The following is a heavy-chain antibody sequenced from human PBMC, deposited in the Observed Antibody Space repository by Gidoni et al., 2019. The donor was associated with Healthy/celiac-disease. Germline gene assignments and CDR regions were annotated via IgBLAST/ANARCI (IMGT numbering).Heavy chain of an antibody. J-gene: IGHJ4*02. Sequence: QVQLVQSGAAVKKPGASVKVSCKVSGYTLTELSMHWVRQAPGKGLEWMGGFDPEDGETIYEQKFQGRVTMTEDTSTDTAYMELSSLRSEDTAVYYCATVLTLRPSSWPPGGWGQGTLVTVSS. V-gene: IGHV1-24*01. CDR3: ATVLTLRPSSWPPGG. CDR2: FDPEDGET. D-gene: IGHD6-13*01. CDR1: GYTLTELS.